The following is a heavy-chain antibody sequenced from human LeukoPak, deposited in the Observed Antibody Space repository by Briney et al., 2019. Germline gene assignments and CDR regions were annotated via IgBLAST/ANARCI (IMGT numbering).Heavy chain of an antibody. Sequence: PGGSLRLSCEVSGFTFSTAWLSWVRQAPGTGLEWVGRIQHDGTTYHAAPVTDRFTISGDVSKDTLYLQMNNLKTEDTAIYYCTTVTHFYLGGQGTLVTVSS. V-gene: IGHV3-15*06. J-gene: IGHJ4*02. CDR1: GFTFSTAW. D-gene: IGHD2/OR15-2a*01. CDR2: IQHDGTT. CDR3: TTVTHFYL.